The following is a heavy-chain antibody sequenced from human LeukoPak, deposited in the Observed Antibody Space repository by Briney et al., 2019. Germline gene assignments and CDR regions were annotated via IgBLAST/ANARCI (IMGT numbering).Heavy chain of an antibody. CDR1: GFSFSSYD. Sequence: GGSLRLSCAASGFSFSSYDMDWVRQAPGKGLEWVAIIRHDGSNEHYADSVKGRFTISRDNSKNTLYLQMNSLRAEDTAVYYCARDLTYYYDSSGYPATDDAFDIWGQGTMVTVSS. J-gene: IGHJ3*02. CDR2: IRHDGSNE. D-gene: IGHD3-22*01. CDR3: ARDLTYYYDSSGYPATDDAFDI. V-gene: IGHV3-33*01.